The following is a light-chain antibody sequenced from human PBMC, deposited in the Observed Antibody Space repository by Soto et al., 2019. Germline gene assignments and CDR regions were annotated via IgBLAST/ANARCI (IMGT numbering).Light chain of an antibody. CDR1: SSDVGSYNY. Sequence: QSALTQPASVSGSPGQSITISCTGTSSDVGSYNYVSWYQQHPGKAPRLMIYEVRNRPSGVSNRFSGSKSGNTASLTISGLQAEDEADYYCSSYTSSSTLPYVFGTGTKVTVL. V-gene: IGLV2-14*01. CDR2: EVR. CDR3: SSYTSSSTLPYV. J-gene: IGLJ1*01.